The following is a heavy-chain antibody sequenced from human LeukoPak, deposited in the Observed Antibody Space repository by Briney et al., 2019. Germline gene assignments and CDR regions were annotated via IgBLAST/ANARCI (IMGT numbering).Heavy chain of an antibody. CDR2: ISGSGSTI. D-gene: IGHD6-19*01. J-gene: IGHJ4*02. Sequence: GGSLRLSCAASGFTFSSYEMNWVRQAPGTGREWVSYISGSGSTIYYGDSLKGRFTISRDNANNSLYLQMHSLRVEDTAVYYCATLWDPVAGTTQPLLWGQGTLVTVSS. CDR1: GFTFSSYE. CDR3: ATLWDPVAGTTQPLL. V-gene: IGHV3-48*03.